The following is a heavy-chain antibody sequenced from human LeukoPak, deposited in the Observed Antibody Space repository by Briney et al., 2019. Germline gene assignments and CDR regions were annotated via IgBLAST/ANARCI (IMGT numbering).Heavy chain of an antibody. CDR1: GFTFSSYA. Sequence: GGSLRLSCAASGFTFSSYAMSWVRQAPGKGLEWVSAISGSGGSTYYADSVKGRFTISRGNSKNTLYLQMNSLRAEDTAVYYCARVTGLQLVQGLDYWGQGTLVTVSS. J-gene: IGHJ4*02. D-gene: IGHD6-13*01. V-gene: IGHV3-23*01. CDR3: ARVTGLQLVQGLDY. CDR2: ISGSGGST.